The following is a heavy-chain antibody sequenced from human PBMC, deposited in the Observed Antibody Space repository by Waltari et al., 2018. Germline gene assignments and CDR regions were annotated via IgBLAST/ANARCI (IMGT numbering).Heavy chain of an antibody. CDR2: IYHSGST. V-gene: IGHV4-30-2*01. Sequence: QLQLQESGSGLVKPSQTLSLTCAVPGGSISSGGYSWSCSRQPPGKGLEWIGYIYHSGSTYYNPSLKSRVTISVDRSKNQFSLKLSSVTAADTAVYYCAREVTMVRGGWFDPWGQGTLVTVSS. J-gene: IGHJ5*02. D-gene: IGHD3-10*01. CDR3: AREVTMVRGGWFDP. CDR1: GGSISSGGYS.